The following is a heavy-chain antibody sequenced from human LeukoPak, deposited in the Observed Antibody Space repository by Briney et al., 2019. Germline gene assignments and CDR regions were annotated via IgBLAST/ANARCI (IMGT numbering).Heavy chain of an antibody. CDR1: GGSFSGYY. CDR2: INHSGST. CDR3: ARETAMVPLANPLPDY. V-gene: IGHV4-34*01. J-gene: IGHJ4*02. Sequence: PSETLSLTCAVYGGSFSGYYWSWIRQPPGKGLEWIGEINHSGSTNYNSSLKSRVTISVDTSKNQFSLKLSSVTAADTAVYYCARETAMVPLANPLPDYWGQGTLVTVSS. D-gene: IGHD5-18*01.